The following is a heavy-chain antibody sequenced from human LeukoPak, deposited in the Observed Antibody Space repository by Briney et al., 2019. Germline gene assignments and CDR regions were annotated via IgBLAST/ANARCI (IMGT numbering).Heavy chain of an antibody. V-gene: IGHV3-11*01. CDR3: ARKTIVVVTPTEY. CDR2: ISSSGTTA. J-gene: IGHJ4*02. D-gene: IGHD3-22*01. Sequence: GGSLRLSCAASGFTFSDYYMSWIRQAPGKGLEWVSYISSSGTTAYYADSVKGRFIISRDNAKNSLYLQMNSLRAEDTAVYYCARKTIVVVTPTEYWGQGTLVTVSS. CDR1: GFTFSDYY.